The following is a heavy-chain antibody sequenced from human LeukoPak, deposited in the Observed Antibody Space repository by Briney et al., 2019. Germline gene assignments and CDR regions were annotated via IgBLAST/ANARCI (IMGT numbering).Heavy chain of an antibody. J-gene: IGHJ4*02. D-gene: IGHD5-12*01. CDR3: VKEVVATIPPL. CDR2: IDTKGTRT. CDR1: GVSISSYY. V-gene: IGHV3-23*01. Sequence: ETLSLTCTVSGVSISSYYWSWVRQAPGKGLEWVSGIDTKGTRTYYADSVKGRFTISRDNSKNTLFLQLNSLRAEDTAVYYCVKEVVATIPPLWGQGTLVTVSS.